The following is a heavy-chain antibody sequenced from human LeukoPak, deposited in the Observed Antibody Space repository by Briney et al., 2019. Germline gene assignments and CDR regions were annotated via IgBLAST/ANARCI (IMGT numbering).Heavy chain of an antibody. CDR1: GGSISSYY. V-gene: IGHV4-59*01. J-gene: IGHJ6*02. CDR3: ARDRYAYYYYGMDV. D-gene: IGHD3-16*01. Sequence: KPSETLSLTCTVSGGSISSYYWSWIRQPAGKGLEWIGYIYYSGSTNYNPSLKSRVTISVDTSKNQFSLKLSSVTAADTAVYYCARDRYAYYYYGMDVWGQGTTVTVSS. CDR2: IYYSGST.